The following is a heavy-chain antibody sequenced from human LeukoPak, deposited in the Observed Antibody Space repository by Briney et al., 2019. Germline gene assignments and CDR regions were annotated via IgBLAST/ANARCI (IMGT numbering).Heavy chain of an antibody. Sequence: SETLTLTCTVSGGPMSSYYGSWLRQPAGKGLEWIGRMYTSGSTNYNPSLKSRVTMSIDTSKKHFSLNLDSVTAADTAVYYCATYDQQLAFDNWGQGSLVTVSS. CDR2: MYTSGST. CDR1: GGPMSSYY. V-gene: IGHV4-4*07. J-gene: IGHJ4*02. D-gene: IGHD6-13*01. CDR3: ATYDQQLAFDN.